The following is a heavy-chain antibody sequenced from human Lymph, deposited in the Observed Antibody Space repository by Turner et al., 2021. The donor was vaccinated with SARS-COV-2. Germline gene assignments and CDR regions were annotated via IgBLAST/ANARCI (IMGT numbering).Heavy chain of an antibody. CDR1: GGSISSSY. J-gene: IGHJ4*02. Sequence: QVQLQESGPGLVKPTETLSLTCTVSGGSISSSYWSWIRQPPGKGLEWIGYIYYSGSTNYNPSLKSRVTISVDTSKNQFSLKLTSVTAADTAVYYYARGFDYWGQGTLVTVSP. V-gene: IGHV4-59*01. CDR3: ARGFDY. CDR2: IYYSGST.